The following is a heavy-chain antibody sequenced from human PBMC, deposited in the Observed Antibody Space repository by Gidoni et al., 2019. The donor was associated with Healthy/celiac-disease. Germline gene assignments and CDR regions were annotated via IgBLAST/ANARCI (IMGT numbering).Heavy chain of an antibody. V-gene: IGHV4-34*01. J-gene: IGHJ5*02. CDR2: INHSGST. CDR1: GGSFSGYY. CDR3: AINLGQNWFDP. Sequence: QVQLQQWGAGLLKPSETLSLTCAVYGGSFSGYYWSWIRQPPGKGLEWIGEINHSGSTHSNPSLKSRVTISVDTSKNQFSLKLSSVTAADTAVYYCAINLGQNWFDPWGQGTLVTVSS.